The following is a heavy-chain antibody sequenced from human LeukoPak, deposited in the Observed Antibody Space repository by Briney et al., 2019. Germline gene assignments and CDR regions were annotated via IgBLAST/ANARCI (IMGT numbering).Heavy chain of an antibody. CDR3: ARVGLRYFDWLFGGAFDI. CDR2: INSDGSST. CDR1: GFTFSSYA. J-gene: IGHJ3*02. V-gene: IGHV3-74*01. D-gene: IGHD3-9*01. Sequence: PGRSLRLSCAASGFTFSSYAMHWVRQAPGKGLVWVSRINSDGSSTSYADSVKGRFTISRDNAKNTLYLQMNSLRAEDTAVYYCARVGLRYFDWLFGGAFDIWGQGTMVTVSS.